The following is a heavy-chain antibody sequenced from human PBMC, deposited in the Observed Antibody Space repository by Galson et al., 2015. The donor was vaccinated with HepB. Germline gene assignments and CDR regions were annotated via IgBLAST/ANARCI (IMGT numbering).Heavy chain of an antibody. Sequence: SLRLSCAASGFTFSSYAMHWVRQAPGKGLEWVAVISYDGSNKYYADSVKGRFTISRDNSKNTLYPQMNSLRAEDTAVYYCARAGVTIFGVVIRHYYGMDVWGQGTTVTVSS. CDR3: ARAGVTIFGVVIRHYYGMDV. V-gene: IGHV3-30-3*01. J-gene: IGHJ6*02. CDR2: ISYDGSNK. D-gene: IGHD3-3*01. CDR1: GFTFSSYA.